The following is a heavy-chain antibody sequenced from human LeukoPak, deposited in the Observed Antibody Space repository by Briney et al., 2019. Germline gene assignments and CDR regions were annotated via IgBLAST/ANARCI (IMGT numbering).Heavy chain of an antibody. CDR3: AKDRFAGYYYGMDV. J-gene: IGHJ6*02. Sequence: GGSLRLSCAASGFTFDDYAMHWVRQAPGKGLEWVSGISWNRGSIAYADFVKGRFTISRDNAKNSLYLQMNSLRAEDTALYYCAKDRFAGYYYGMDVWGQGTTVTVSS. CDR2: ISWNRGSI. D-gene: IGHD3-10*01. CDR1: GFTFDDYA. V-gene: IGHV3-9*01.